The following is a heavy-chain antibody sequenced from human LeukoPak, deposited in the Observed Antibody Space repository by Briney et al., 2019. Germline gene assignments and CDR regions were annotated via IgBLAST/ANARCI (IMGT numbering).Heavy chain of an antibody. CDR3: ARQYSSGYYYGMDV. CDR2: IYYSGST. CDR1: GGSISSYY. Sequence: SETLSLTCTVSGGSISSYYWSWIRQPPGKGLEWIGYIYYSGSTNYNPSLKSRVTISVDPSKNQFSLKLSSVTAADTAVYYCARQYSSGYYYGMDVWGQGTTVTVSS. D-gene: IGHD6-19*01. V-gene: IGHV4-59*08. J-gene: IGHJ6*02.